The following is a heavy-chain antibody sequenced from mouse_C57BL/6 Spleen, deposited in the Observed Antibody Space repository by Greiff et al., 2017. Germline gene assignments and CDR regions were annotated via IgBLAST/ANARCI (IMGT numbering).Heavy chain of an antibody. CDR3: ARSGDYYY. V-gene: IGHV1-81*01. D-gene: IGHD1-1*02. Sequence: VKLQESGAELARPGASVKLSCKASGYTFTSYGISWVKQRTGQGLEWIGEIYPRSGNTYYNEKFKGKATLTADKSSSTAYMELRSLTSEDSAVYFCARSGDYYYWGQGTTLTVSS. J-gene: IGHJ2*01. CDR1: GYTFTSYG. CDR2: IYPRSGNT.